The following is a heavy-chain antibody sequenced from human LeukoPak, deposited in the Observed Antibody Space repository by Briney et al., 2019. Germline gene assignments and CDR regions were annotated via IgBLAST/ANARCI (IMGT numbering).Heavy chain of an antibody. CDR2: ISERGGST. CDR1: GISLTNYA. D-gene: IGHD3-10*01. J-gene: IGHJ4*02. Sequence: GGSLRLSCVVSGISLTNYAMAWVRQAPGKGLEWVSYISERGGSTSYADSVKGRFTISRDTSLNTLYLQMTSLRAEDTAVYFCAKRGIVIRGILVIGYHQEAYHYDYWGQGVLVTVSS. V-gene: IGHV3-23*01. CDR3: AKRGIVIRGILVIGYHQEAYHYDY.